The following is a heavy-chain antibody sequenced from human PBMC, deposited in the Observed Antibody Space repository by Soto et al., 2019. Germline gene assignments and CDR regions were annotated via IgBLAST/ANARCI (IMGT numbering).Heavy chain of an antibody. Sequence: QVQLVQSGAEVKKPGSSVKVSCKASGGTFSSYAISWVRQAPGQGLEWMGGIIPILGTANYAQKFQGRVTITADESTSTAYMELSSLRSEDTAVYYCARDHDFWSGYYTGYGYWGQGTLVTVSS. CDR2: IIPILGTA. J-gene: IGHJ4*02. CDR1: GGTFSSYA. D-gene: IGHD3-3*01. V-gene: IGHV1-69*01. CDR3: ARDHDFWSGYYTGYGY.